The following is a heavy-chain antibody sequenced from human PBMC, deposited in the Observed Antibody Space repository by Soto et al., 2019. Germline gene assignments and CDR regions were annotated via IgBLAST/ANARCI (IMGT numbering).Heavy chain of an antibody. CDR3: ATSYGSGSAHFDN. CDR2: VIPILGMS. J-gene: IGHJ4*02. V-gene: IGHV1-69*02. D-gene: IGHD3-10*01. CDR1: GDTFSKYT. Sequence: QVQLVQSGAEVKMPGSSVTVSCTASGDTFSKYTINWVRQAPGQGPEWVGRVIPILGMSDYAHKFQGRVAMXAXXATSTAYLLVSRPGSDDTAVYYCATSYGSGSAHFDNWGQGTLVTVAS.